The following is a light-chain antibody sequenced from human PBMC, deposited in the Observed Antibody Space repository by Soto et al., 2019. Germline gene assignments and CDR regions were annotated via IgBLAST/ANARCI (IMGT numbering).Light chain of an antibody. CDR2: DAS. Sequence: ILFKQSSSTPALSPGGRVTLSWWASQSLSSGYLAWYQQKFGQAPRLLIYDASRRATGIPERFSGSGSGTDFTLTINRLEPEDFAVYYCQQYGSSPTFGLGTKVDIK. CDR3: QQYGSSPT. V-gene: IGKV3-20*01. J-gene: IGKJ1*01. CDR1: QSLSSGY.